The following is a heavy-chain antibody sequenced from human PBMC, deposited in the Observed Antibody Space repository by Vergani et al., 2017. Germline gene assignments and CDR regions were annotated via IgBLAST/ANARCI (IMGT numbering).Heavy chain of an antibody. CDR2: IYYSGST. CDR3: ARVPYYDSSGYRYFDY. D-gene: IGHD3-22*01. V-gene: IGHV4-30-4*08. J-gene: IGHJ4*02. CDR1: GGSISSGDYY. Sequence: GGSISSGDYYWSWIRQPPGKGLEWIGYIYYSGSTYYNPYLKSRVTISVDTSKNQFSLKLSSVTAADTAVYYCARVPYYDSSGYRYFDYWGQGTLVTVSS.